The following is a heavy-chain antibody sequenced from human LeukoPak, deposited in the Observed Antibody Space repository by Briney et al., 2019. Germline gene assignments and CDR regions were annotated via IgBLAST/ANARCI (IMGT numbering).Heavy chain of an antibody. CDR1: GFIFNNYA. CDR2: ISWNSGSI. CDR3: AKDNRRHYTSGPTPDSLH. D-gene: IGHD6-19*01. V-gene: IGHV3-9*01. J-gene: IGHJ4*02. Sequence: GGSLRLSCAGSGFIFNNYAMHWVRQPPGKGLEWVSGISWNSGSIDYADSVKGRFTISRDNAKNSLYLQMNSLRVEDTAFYYCAKDNRRHYTSGPTPDSLHGGRGALVPVSS.